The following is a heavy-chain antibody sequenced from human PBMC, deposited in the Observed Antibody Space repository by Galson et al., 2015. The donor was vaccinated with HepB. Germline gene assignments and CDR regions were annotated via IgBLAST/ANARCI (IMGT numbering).Heavy chain of an antibody. CDR1: EYDFSRYW. D-gene: IGHD4-17*01. CDR2: VNARTGDP. J-gene: IGHJ4*02. Sequence: QSGAEVKKPGESLKISCKGSEYDFSRYWIAWVRQAPGQGLEWMGWVNARTGDPKFSQKFQDRLTITRDTSASTAYMELSSLRSEDTAIYYCARILTTETYWGQGTLVRVTS. CDR3: ARILTTETY. V-gene: IGHV1-3*01.